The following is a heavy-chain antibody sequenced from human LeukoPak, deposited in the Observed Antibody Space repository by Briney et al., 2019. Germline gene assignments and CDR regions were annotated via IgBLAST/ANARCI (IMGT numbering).Heavy chain of an antibody. D-gene: IGHD3-10*01. CDR2: ISVSGNT. Sequence: PGGSLRLSCAASGFTLSSYAMSWVRQAPGKGLEWVSAISVSGNTYHADSVKGRFTISRDNSKNTLYLQMNSLRAEDTAVYYCAKELLWFGELGPGFDYWGQGTLVTVSS. CDR3: AKELLWFGELGPGFDY. V-gene: IGHV3-23*01. CDR1: GFTLSSYA. J-gene: IGHJ4*02.